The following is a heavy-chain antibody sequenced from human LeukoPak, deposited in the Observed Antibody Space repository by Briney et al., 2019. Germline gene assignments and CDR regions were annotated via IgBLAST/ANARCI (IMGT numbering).Heavy chain of an antibody. CDR1: GFSFSSYW. V-gene: IGHV3-7*01. CDR2: INQDRSGK. CDR3: ARDHCSSSSCYTYYGMEL. Sequence: GGSLRLSCAASGFSFSSYWMNWVRQVPGKGLEWVANINQDRSGKSYVDSVKGRFTISRDNAKNSLYLQMNSLRAEDTAVYYCARDHCSSSSCYTYYGMELWGQGTTVTVSS. J-gene: IGHJ6*02. D-gene: IGHD2-2*02.